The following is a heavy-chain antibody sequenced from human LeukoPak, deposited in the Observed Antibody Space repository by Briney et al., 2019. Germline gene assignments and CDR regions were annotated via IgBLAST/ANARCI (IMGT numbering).Heavy chain of an antibody. D-gene: IGHD2-21*01. CDR3: ARGGPYCGGDCYYSFDY. CDR2: INHSGST. V-gene: IGHV4-34*01. Sequence: KASETLSLTCAVYGGSFSGYYWSWIRQPPGKGPEWIGEINHSGSTNYNPSLKSRVTISVDTSKNQFSLKLSSVTAADTAVYYCARGGPYCGGDCYYSFDYWGQGTLVTVSS. J-gene: IGHJ4*02. CDR1: GGSFSGYY.